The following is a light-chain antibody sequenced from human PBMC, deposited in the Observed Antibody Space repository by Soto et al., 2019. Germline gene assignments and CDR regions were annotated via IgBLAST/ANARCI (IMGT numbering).Light chain of an antibody. J-gene: IGKJ1*01. CDR1: QSLNSN. CDR2: GAS. Sequence: EIVVTQSPPTLSVSPGERASLSCRASQSLNSNLAWYQQKPGQAPRLLIYGASARAAGIPARFSGSGSGTEFTLTISSLQSEDFAVYYCQEYSNWPWTFGQGTKVDIK. CDR3: QEYSNWPWT. V-gene: IGKV3-15*01.